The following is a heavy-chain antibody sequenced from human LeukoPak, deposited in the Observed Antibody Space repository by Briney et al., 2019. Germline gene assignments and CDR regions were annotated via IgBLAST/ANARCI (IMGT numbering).Heavy chain of an antibody. CDR3: ATNGGGDSGYGNFDY. D-gene: IGHD5-12*01. Sequence: GGSLRLSCAASGFTFSSNAMGWVRQAPGKGLEWVSDINSSGGRTYYADSVKGRFTISRDNSKNTLYLQMNSLRTEDTALYYCATNGGGDSGYGNFDYWGQGTLVTVSS. J-gene: IGHJ4*02. CDR1: GFTFSSNA. V-gene: IGHV3-23*01. CDR2: INSSGGRT.